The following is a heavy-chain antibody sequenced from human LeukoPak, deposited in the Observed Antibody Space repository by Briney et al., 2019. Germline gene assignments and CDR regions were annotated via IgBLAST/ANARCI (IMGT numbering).Heavy chain of an antibody. CDR1: GFTVNSYA. D-gene: IGHD3-10*01. V-gene: IGHV3-23*01. CDR2: ISGSGDNT. CDR3: AKDIHYGSGSYYTYFDF. J-gene: IGHJ4*02. Sequence: GGSLRLSCAASGFTVNSYAMSWVPQGPRKGLEWVSTISGSGDNTYYADSVRDRFTISRDISKNTLYLQMDSLRAEDTAVYYCAKDIHYGSGSYYTYFDFWGQGTLVTVSS.